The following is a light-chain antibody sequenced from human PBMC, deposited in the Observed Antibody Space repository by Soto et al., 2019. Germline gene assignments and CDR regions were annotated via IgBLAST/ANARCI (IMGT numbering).Light chain of an antibody. Sequence: QSALTQPRSVSGSLGQSVTISCTGTSSDVGGYNYVSWYQQHPGKAPKLMIYDVNKRPSGVPDRFSGSKSGNTASLTISGLRAADEADYYCCSYAGSWVFGGGTQLTVL. V-gene: IGLV2-11*01. J-gene: IGLJ3*02. CDR2: DVN. CDR1: SSDVGGYNY. CDR3: CSYAGSWV.